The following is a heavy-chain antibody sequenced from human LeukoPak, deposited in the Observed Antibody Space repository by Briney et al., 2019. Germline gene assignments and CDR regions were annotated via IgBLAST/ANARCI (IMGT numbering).Heavy chain of an antibody. V-gene: IGHV3-23*01. CDR2: ISGSGGST. Sequence: GGSLRLSCAASGFTFSSYAMSWVRQAPGKGLEWVSAISGSGGSTYYADSVKGRFTISRDNSKNTLYLQMNSLRAEDTAVYYCAKDLLYYDILTGYYHDAFDIWGQGTMVAVSS. CDR3: AKDLLYYDILTGYYHDAFDI. CDR1: GFTFSSYA. J-gene: IGHJ3*02. D-gene: IGHD3-9*01.